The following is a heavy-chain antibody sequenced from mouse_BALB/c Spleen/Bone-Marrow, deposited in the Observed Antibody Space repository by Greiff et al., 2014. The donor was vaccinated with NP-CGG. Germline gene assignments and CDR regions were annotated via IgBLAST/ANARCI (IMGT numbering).Heavy chain of an antibody. V-gene: IGHV2-9*02. J-gene: IGHJ3*01. Sequence: QVQLKESGPGLVAPSQSLSITCTVSEFSLTSYGVHWVRQPPGKGLEWLGVIWAGGSTNYNSAFMSRLSISKDNSKSQVFLKMNSLQTDDTAMYYCARGGSSRAWVAYWGQGTLVTVSA. D-gene: IGHD1-1*01. CDR1: EFSLTSYG. CDR2: IWAGGST. CDR3: ARGGSSRAWVAY.